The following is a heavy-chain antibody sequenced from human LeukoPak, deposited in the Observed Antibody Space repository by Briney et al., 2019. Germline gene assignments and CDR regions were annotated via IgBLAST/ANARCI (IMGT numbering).Heavy chain of an antibody. J-gene: IGHJ5*02. CDR3: ARSRLLWFGENH. CDR2: INPSGGST. CDR1: GYTFTSYY. Sequence: ASVKVSCKASGYTFTSYYMHWVRQAPGQGPEWMGIINPSGGSTSYAQKFQGRVTMTRDTSTSTVYMELSSLRSEDTAVYYCARSRLLWFGENHWGQGTLVTVSS. D-gene: IGHD3-10*01. V-gene: IGHV1-46*01.